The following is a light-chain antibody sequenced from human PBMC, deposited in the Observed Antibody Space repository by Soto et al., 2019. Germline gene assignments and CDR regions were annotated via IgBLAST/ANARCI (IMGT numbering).Light chain of an antibody. J-gene: IGKJ5*01. CDR1: QNIKNY. CDR3: QQLNSFPIT. CDR2: TAS. V-gene: IGKV1-17*01. Sequence: ESEMPRSPSSLSASVGDRVPITCRASQNIKNYLSWYQQKPGKAPKLLIYTASSLQSGVPSRFSGSGSGTEFTLTITSLQPEDFATYYCQQLNSFPITFGQGTRLEIK.